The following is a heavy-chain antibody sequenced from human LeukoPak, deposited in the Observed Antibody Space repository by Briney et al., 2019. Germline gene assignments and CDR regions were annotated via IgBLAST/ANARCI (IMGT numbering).Heavy chain of an antibody. V-gene: IGHV3-23*01. CDR3: ARVNLRPFDY. CDR1: GFTFSSYA. Sequence: GGSLRLSCAASGFTFSSYAMSWVRQAPGKGPEWVSAISGSGGSTYYADSVKDRFTISRDNSKNTLYLQMNSLRAEDTAVYYCARVNLRPFDYWGQGTLVTVSS. CDR2: ISGSGGST. J-gene: IGHJ4*02.